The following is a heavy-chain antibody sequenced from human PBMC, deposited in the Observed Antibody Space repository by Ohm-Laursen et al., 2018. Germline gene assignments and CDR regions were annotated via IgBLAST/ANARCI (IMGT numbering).Heavy chain of an antibody. CDR3: ARGSKYYYESSDLGNWFDP. Sequence: GTLSLTCAVSGAPISTHYWSWIRQPPGKGLEWIGYIYYSGTTNYNPSLKSRVTISLNAPKNQFSLELSFVTAADTAIYYCARGSKYYYESSDLGNWFDPWGQGTLVTVSS. CDR1: GAPISTHY. V-gene: IGHV4-59*08. J-gene: IGHJ5*02. CDR2: IYYSGTT. D-gene: IGHD3-22*01.